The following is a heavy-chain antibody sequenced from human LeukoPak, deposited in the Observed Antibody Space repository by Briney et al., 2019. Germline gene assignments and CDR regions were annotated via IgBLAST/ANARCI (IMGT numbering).Heavy chain of an antibody. CDR1: GTSITYGGYT. Sequence: PSETLSLTCAVSGTSITYGGYTWNWIRQPPGKGLEWIGYIYYSGTTLYNPSFKSRVTMSLESAKNQLSLKLRSVTAADTAVYYCARGHWEQDTSTYAYWGQGSLVTVSS. J-gene: IGHJ4*02. CDR2: IYYSGTT. D-gene: IGHD1-26*01. V-gene: IGHV4-30-4*07. CDR3: ARGHWEQDTSTYAY.